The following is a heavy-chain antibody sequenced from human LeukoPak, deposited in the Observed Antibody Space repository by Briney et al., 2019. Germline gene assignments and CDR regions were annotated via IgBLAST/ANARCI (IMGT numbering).Heavy chain of an antibody. V-gene: IGHV3-30-3*01. Sequence: PGRSLRLSCAASGFTFSSYAMHWVRQAPGKGLEWVAVISYDGSNKYYADSVKGRFTISRDNSKNTLYLQMNSLRAEDTAVYYCATTYDSSGTDAFDIWGQGTMVTVSS. D-gene: IGHD3-22*01. CDR1: GFTFSSYA. CDR2: ISYDGSNK. J-gene: IGHJ3*02. CDR3: ATTYDSSGTDAFDI.